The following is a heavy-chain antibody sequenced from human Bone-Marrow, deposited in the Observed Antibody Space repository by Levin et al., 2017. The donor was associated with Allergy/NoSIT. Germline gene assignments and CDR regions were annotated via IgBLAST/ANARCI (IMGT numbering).Heavy chain of an antibody. CDR1: GFTFSNFY. D-gene: IGHD2-21*02. CDR2: ISSSGDKV. Sequence: GESLKISCAVSGFTFSNFYMGWVRQAPGKGLEWLSYISSSGDKVFYADSVRGRFTISRENARNSLYLQMNSLRAEDTAVYVCAKSGGDCYLGRGFDYWGRGTLVSVSS. J-gene: IGHJ4*02. CDR3: AKSGGDCYLGRGFDY. V-gene: IGHV3-48*03.